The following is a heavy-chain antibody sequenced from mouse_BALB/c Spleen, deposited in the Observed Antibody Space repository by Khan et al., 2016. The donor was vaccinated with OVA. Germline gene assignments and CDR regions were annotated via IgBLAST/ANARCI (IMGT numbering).Heavy chain of an antibody. CDR1: GFSLTGYG. CDR2: IWGDGNT. V-gene: IGHV2-6-7*01. Sequence: QVQLKQSGPGLVAPSQSLSITCTVSGFSLTGYGVNWVRQPPGKGLEWLGMIWGDGNTDYNSVLKSRLSISKDNSKSQVFLKMNSLQTDDTARYYCAGGWVLAWFAHWGQGTLVTVSA. D-gene: IGHD2-3*01. J-gene: IGHJ3*01. CDR3: AGGWVLAWFAH.